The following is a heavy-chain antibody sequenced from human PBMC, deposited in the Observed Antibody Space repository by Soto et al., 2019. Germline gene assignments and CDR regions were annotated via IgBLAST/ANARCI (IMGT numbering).Heavy chain of an antibody. CDR1: GLIFSDYH. V-gene: IGHV3-72*01. J-gene: IGHJ6*02. Sequence: EVQLVESGGGLVQPGGSLRLSCAASGLIFSDYHMDWVRQAPGKGLVWVGRIRRKTNSYTTEYAACGKGRFTISRDDSKNSLYLQMNSLKSEDTAVYYCAMLGGWSGGSSGMDVWGQGTTVTVSS. CDR2: IRRKTNSYTT. D-gene: IGHD6-19*01. CDR3: AMLGGWSGGSSGMDV.